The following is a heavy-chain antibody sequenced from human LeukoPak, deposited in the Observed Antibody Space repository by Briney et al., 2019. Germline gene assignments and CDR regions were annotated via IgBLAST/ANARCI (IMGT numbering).Heavy chain of an antibody. D-gene: IGHD5-12*01. V-gene: IGHV4-4*02. J-gene: IGHJ4*02. CDR3: ATSVAKKFDY. CDR2: IYHSGNT. CDR1: GGSISSGNW. Sequence: PSGTLSLTCAVSGGSISSGNWWNWVRQPPGKGLEWIGEIYHSGNTHYKPSLRSRLTISVDKSKNQFSLTLSSVTAADTAVYYCATSVAKKFDYWGQGTLVTVSS.